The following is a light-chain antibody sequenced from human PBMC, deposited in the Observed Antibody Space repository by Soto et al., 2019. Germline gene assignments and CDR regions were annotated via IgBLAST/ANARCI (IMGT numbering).Light chain of an antibody. CDR2: AAS. J-gene: IGKJ1*01. V-gene: IGKV1-39*01. CDR1: QPISSY. CDR3: QQSYSPPWT. Sequence: DIQITQSASSLSSSVVDRVTITCRASQPISSYLNWYQHKPGRAPWLLIYAASSLHSGVPSRFSGSGSGTEFTLTIRSLQPEDFATYYCQQSYSPPWTFGQGTKVDIK.